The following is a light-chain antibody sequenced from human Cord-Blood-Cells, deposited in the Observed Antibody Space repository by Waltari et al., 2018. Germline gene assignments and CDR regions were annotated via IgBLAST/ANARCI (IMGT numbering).Light chain of an antibody. CDR3: QSYDSSLSGV. J-gene: IGLJ3*02. CDR2: GNS. V-gene: IGLV1-40*01. CDR1: SSNIGAGYA. Sequence: QSVLTRPPSVSGAPGQRVTISCTGSSSNIGAGYAVHWYQQLPGTAPKLLIYGNSNRPSGVPDRFSGSKSGTSASLAITGLQAEDEADYYCQSYDSSLSGVFGGGTKLTVL.